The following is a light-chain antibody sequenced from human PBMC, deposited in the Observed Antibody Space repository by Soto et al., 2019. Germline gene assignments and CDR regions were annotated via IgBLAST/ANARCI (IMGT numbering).Light chain of an antibody. CDR1: ISDVGGYDY. J-gene: IGLJ1*01. V-gene: IGLV2-14*01. CDR3: SSYIGSSSYV. CDR2: EVS. Sequence: QSALTQPASVSGSPGQSITISCTGTISDVGGYDYVSWYQHHPGKAPKLMIYEVSNRPSGVSDRFSGSKSGNTASLTISGLQAEDEADYHCSSYIGSSSYVFGTGNKLTVL.